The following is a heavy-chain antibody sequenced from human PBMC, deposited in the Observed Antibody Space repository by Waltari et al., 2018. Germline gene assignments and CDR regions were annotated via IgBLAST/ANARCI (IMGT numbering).Heavy chain of an antibody. CDR3: ARAECSTSSCFFVSGFDP. CDR1: NVSISSGAYY. V-gene: IGHV4-39*01. J-gene: IGHJ5*02. Sequence: QLHLQESGPELVKPSETLYLTCTVSNVSISSGAYYWGWIRQPAGKGPEGIGNTYCSGSTYYNPSLGSRVAISVDTSKNQFFLSLTSVTAADAAIYYCARAECSTSSCFFVSGFDPWGQGIQVTVSS. CDR2: TYCSGST. D-gene: IGHD6-6*01.